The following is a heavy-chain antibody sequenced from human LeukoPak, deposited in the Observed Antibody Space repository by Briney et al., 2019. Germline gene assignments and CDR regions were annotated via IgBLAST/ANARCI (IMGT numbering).Heavy chain of an antibody. Sequence: SETLSLTCTVSGGSISSYYWSWIRQPPGKGLEWIGYIYYSGSTNYNPSLKSRDTISVDTSKNQFSLKLSSVTAADTAVYYCARGFADSSVPHAFDIWGQGTMVTVSS. CDR3: ARGFADSSVPHAFDI. V-gene: IGHV4-59*01. D-gene: IGHD3-22*01. CDR2: IYYSGST. J-gene: IGHJ3*02. CDR1: GGSISSYY.